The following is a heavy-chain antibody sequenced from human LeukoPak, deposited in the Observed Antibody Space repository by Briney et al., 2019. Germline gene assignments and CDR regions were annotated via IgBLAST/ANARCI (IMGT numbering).Heavy chain of an antibody. J-gene: IGHJ4*02. D-gene: IGHD3-10*01. CDR3: ARALRIWFGELPFDY. CDR2: IYYSGST. Sequence: PSDTLSLTCAVSGYSISSSNWWGWIRQPPGKGLEWIGYIYYSGSTYYNPSLKSRVTMSVDTSKNQFSLKLSSVTAADTAVYYCARALRIWFGELPFDYWGQGTLVTVSS. V-gene: IGHV4-28*03. CDR1: GYSISSSNW.